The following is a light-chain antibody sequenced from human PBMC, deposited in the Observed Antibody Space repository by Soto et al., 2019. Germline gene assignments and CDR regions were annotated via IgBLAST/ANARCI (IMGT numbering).Light chain of an antibody. Sequence: DIVMTQSPLSLPVTPGEPASISCRSSQSLLHSNGYNYLDWYLQKPGQSPQLLILLGSHRASGVPDRFSGSVSGTYFTLTISRVEAEDVGVYYCMQALLFPWTFGQGTKVEIK. J-gene: IGKJ1*01. V-gene: IGKV2-28*01. CDR3: MQALLFPWT. CDR2: LGS. CDR1: QSLLHSNGYNY.